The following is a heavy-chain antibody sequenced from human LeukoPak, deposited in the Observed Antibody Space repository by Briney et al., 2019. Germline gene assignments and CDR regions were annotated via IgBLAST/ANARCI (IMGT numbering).Heavy chain of an antibody. J-gene: IGHJ4*02. Sequence: SGGSLRLSCAGSGFPFSSYTLHWVRQAPGKGLEWLAGTSYDETSKNYADSVKGRFTISRDNTKNTVFLQMNTLRVEDTAVYYCAASQYFEFWSGRDYWGQGTLVFVSS. D-gene: IGHD3-3*01. CDR2: TSYDETSK. CDR3: AASQYFEFWSGRDY. CDR1: GFPFSSYT. V-gene: IGHV3-30-3*02.